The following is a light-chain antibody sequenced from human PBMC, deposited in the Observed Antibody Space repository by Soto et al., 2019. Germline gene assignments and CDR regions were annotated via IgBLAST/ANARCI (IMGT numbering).Light chain of an antibody. V-gene: IGKV3-20*01. CDR3: QHYGSSSFT. J-gene: IGKJ3*01. CDR1: QSVSSSY. Sequence: EIVLTQSPGTLSLSPGERATLSCRASQSVSSSYLAWYQQKPGQAPRLLIYGASSRATGIPDRFSGSGSVTDFTLTISRLEPEDFAVYYCQHYGSSSFTFGPGTKVDIK. CDR2: GAS.